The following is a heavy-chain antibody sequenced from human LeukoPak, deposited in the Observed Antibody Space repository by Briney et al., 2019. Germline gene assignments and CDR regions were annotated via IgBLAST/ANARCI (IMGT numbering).Heavy chain of an antibody. CDR3: AKGEPGIAAVGMWKQ. D-gene: IGHD6-13*01. V-gene: IGHV3-9*01. CDR1: RLTLDDYS. J-gene: IGHJ4*02. Sequence: GGSLTLSCAVSRLTLDDYSMHWVRHAPGKGLGWVSCTSRISSSIVHTDSVKGWFSLSRDNSKNPIYLQVDSLMREVPGVYFRAKGEPGIAAVGMWKQWGEGTLV. CDR2: TSRISSSI.